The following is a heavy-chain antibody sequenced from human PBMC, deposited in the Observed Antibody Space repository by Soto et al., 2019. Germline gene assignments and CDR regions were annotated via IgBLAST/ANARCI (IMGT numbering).Heavy chain of an antibody. V-gene: IGHV4-39*01. CDR1: GGSVSSSSYS. Sequence: SETLSLTCTVSGGSVSSSSYSWGWIRQSPGKGLEWIGTIYSSENTYYNPSLLSRVTISVDTSKNEFSLRLSSVTAADTAVYYCARGPSGDKIDYWGQGSQVTVSS. CDR3: ARGPSGDKIDY. D-gene: IGHD7-27*01. J-gene: IGHJ4*02. CDR2: IYSSENT.